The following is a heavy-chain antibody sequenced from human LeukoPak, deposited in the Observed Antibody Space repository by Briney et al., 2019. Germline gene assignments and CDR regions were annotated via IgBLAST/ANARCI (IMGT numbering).Heavy chain of an antibody. CDR2: ISWNSGSI. CDR1: GFTFDDYA. J-gene: IGHJ4*02. CDR3: AKAGSGYYDSSGSLGVDY. D-gene: IGHD3-22*01. Sequence: GGSLRLSCAAFGFTFDDYAMHWVRQAPGKGLEWVSGISWNSGSIGYADSVKGRFTISRDNAKNSLYLQMNSLRAEDMALYYCAKAGSGYYDSSGSLGVDYWGQGTLVTVSS. V-gene: IGHV3-9*03.